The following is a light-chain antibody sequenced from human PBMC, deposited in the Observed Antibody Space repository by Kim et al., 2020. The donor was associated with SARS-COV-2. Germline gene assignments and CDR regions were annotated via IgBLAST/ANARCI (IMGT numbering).Light chain of an antibody. CDR1: QFISAY. V-gene: IGKV1-39*01. CDR2: TAS. J-gene: IGKJ2*01. CDR3: QQSYRTPYT. Sequence: SASVGDRVTITWRTSQFISAYLNWYQQKPGKAPKVLIYTASSLRSGVPSRFRGSGSGTEFTLTISSLQPEDFATYYCQQSYRTPYTFGQGTKLEI.